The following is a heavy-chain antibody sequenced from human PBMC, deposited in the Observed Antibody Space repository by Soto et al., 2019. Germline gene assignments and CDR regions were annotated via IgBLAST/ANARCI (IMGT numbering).Heavy chain of an antibody. CDR3: ARVRVGDTAMVGYFDY. V-gene: IGHV1-3*01. J-gene: IGHJ4*02. D-gene: IGHD5-18*01. CDR2: INAGNGNT. Sequence: ASVKVSCKASGYTFTSYAMHWVRQAPGQRLEWMGWINAGNGNTKYSQKFQGRVTITRDTSASTAYMELSSLRSEDTAVYYCARVRVGDTAMVGYFDYWGQGTLVTVSS. CDR1: GYTFTSYA.